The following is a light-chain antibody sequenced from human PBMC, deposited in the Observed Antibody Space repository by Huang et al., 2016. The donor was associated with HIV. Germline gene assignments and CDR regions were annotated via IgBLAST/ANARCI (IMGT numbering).Light chain of an antibody. J-gene: IGKJ1*01. CDR1: QGVTTY. Sequence: DIEMTQSPSSLSASVGDRITITCRPSQGVTTYLNLYQQKPGKAPKLLISGTSNLQRGVPSRFSDGGSWQHFTLTITGLQPEDSGTYYCQQTYTDSWTFGPGTKVEIK. CDR2: GTS. CDR3: QQTYTDSWT. V-gene: IGKV1-39*01.